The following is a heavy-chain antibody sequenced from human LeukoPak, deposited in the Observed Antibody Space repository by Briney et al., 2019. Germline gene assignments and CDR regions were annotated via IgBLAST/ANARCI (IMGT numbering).Heavy chain of an antibody. CDR3: ARVGGGISPPYYYYMDV. CDR2: ISSNGGST. J-gene: IGHJ6*03. Sequence: GGSLRLSCAASGFTFSSYAMHWVRQAPGKGLEYVSAISSNGGSTYYANSVKGRFTISRDNSKNTLYLQMGSPRAEDMAVYYCARVGGGISPPYYYYMDVWGKGTTVTVSS. CDR1: GFTFSSYA. D-gene: IGHD2-15*01. V-gene: IGHV3-64*01.